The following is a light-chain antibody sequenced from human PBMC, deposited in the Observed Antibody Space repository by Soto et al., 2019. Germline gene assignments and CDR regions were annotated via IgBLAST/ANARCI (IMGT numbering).Light chain of an antibody. CDR2: AAS. Sequence: DIQMTQSPSSLSASVGDRVTITCRASQSIRYYLNWYQQKPGKAPKLLIYAASSLQSGVPSRFSGSRSGTDFTLTISSLQPEDFATYYCQQSYSTPRNTFGQGTKLEIK. J-gene: IGKJ2*01. CDR1: QSIRYY. CDR3: QQSYSTPRNT. V-gene: IGKV1-39*01.